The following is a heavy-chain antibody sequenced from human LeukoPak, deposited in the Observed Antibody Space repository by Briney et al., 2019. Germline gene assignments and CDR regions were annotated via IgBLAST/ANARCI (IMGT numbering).Heavy chain of an antibody. Sequence: SETLSLTCTVSGGSISSRGYDWGWIRQPQGKGLEWIGTISSSGPTSYNPSLKSRVTISVDTSKNQFSLILSSVTAADTAVYYCARQKGNFDYWGQGTLVTVSS. CDR3: ARQKGNFDY. V-gene: IGHV4-39*01. D-gene: IGHD3-10*01. CDR2: ISSSGPT. J-gene: IGHJ4*02. CDR1: GGSISSRGYD.